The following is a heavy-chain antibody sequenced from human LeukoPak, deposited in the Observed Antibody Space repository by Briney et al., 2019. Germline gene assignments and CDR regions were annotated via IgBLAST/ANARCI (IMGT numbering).Heavy chain of an antibody. V-gene: IGHV4-59*01. Sequence: PSETLSLTCTVSGGSISTYYWTWIRQPPGKGLEYIGYIYYSGSTNYNPSLKSRLTISVDTSKNQFSLKLSSVTAADTAVYYCARETSQKGAHYMDVWGKGTTVTISS. CDR3: ARETSQKGAHYMDV. CDR2: IYYSGST. D-gene: IGHD3-16*01. J-gene: IGHJ6*03. CDR1: GGSISTYY.